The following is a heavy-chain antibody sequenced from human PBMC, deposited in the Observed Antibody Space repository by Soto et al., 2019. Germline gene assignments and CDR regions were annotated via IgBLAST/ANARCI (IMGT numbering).Heavy chain of an antibody. J-gene: IGHJ6*03. CDR3: AYRPAYYDFWSGSDPIKGDYYYMDV. CDR2: ISWNSGSI. D-gene: IGHD3-3*01. V-gene: IGHV3-9*01. CDR1: GFTFDDYA. Sequence: GGSLRLSCAASGFTFDDYAMHWVRQAPGKGLEWVSGISWNSGSIGYADSVKGRFTISRDNAKNTLYLQMNSLRAEDTAVYYCAYRPAYYDFWSGSDPIKGDYYYMDVWGKGTSVTLS.